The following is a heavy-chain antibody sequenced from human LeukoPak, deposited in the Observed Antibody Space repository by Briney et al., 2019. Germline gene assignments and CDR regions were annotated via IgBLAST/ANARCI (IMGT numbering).Heavy chain of an antibody. CDR1: GFTFSSYS. CDR3: ARSLSSGYYYGYYYYGMDV. D-gene: IGHD3-22*01. CDR2: ISSSSSYI. J-gene: IGHJ6*02. V-gene: IGHV3-21*01. Sequence: PGGSLRLSCAASGFTFSSYSMNWVRQAPGKGLEWVSSISSSSSYIYYADSVKGRFTISRDNAKNSLYLQMNSLGAEDTAVYYCARSLSSGYYYGYYYYGMDVWGQGTTVTVSS.